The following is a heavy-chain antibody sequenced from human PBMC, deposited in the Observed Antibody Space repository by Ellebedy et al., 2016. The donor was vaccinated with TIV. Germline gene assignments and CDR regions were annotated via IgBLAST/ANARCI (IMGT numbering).Heavy chain of an antibody. J-gene: IGHJ4*02. V-gene: IGHV3-53*01. CDR1: GFTVSTNY. Sequence: GESLKISCAASGFTVSTNYMSWVRQAPGKGLEWVSIIYSDGSTFYADSVKGRFTISRDNSKNTLYLQMNSLRAEDTAVYYCARGLPQWGWGQGTLVTVSS. CDR3: ARGLPQWG. D-gene: IGHD6-19*01. CDR2: IYSDGST.